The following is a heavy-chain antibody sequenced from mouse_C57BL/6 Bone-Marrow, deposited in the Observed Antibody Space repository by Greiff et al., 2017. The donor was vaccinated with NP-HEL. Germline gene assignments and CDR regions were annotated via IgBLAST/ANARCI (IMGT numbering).Heavy chain of an antibody. CDR3: ASYSFSGSFDV. CDR2: IWSGGSP. CDR1: GFSLTSYG. V-gene: IGHV2-2*01. D-gene: IGHD3-1*01. Sequence: VQLQQSGPGLVQPSQRLSITCTVSGFSLTSYGVHWVRQSPGKGLEWLGVIWSGGSPDSNAAFISRLSISKDNSKSQVFFKMNSLQADDTAIYYCASYSFSGSFDVWGTGTTVTVSS. J-gene: IGHJ1*03.